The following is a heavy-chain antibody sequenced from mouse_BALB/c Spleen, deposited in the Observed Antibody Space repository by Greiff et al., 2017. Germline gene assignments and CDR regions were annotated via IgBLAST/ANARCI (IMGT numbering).Heavy chain of an antibody. D-gene: IGHD1-1*01. CDR1: GYTFTSYW. Sequence: QVQLQQSGAELAKPGASVKMSCKASGYTFTSYWMHWVKQRPGQGLEWIGYINPSTGYTEYNQKFKDKATLTADKSSSTAYMQLSSLTSEDSAVYYCERWRDYGRGFAYWGQGTLVTVSA. CDR2: INPSTGYT. V-gene: IGHV1-7*01. J-gene: IGHJ3*01. CDR3: ERWRDYGRGFAY.